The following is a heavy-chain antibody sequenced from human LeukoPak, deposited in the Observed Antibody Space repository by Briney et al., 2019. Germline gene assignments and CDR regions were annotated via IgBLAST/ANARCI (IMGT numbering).Heavy chain of an antibody. CDR3: ARDPWDFNWNDVLPPDY. D-gene: IGHD1-1*01. V-gene: IGHV3-30-3*01. J-gene: IGHJ4*02. CDR2: ISYDGSNK. CDR1: GFTFSSYA. Sequence: GSLRLSCAASGFTFSSYAMHWVRQAPGKGLEWVAVISYDGSNKYYADSVKGRFTISRDNSKNTLYLQMNSLRAEDTAVYYCARDPWDFNWNDVLPPDYWGQGTLVTVSS.